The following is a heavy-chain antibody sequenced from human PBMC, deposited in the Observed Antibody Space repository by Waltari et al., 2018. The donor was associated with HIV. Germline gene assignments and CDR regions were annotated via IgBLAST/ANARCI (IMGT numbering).Heavy chain of an antibody. CDR3: VRDNHDFWSGHYFDS. Sequence: QVQMVESGGGLVKPGGSLRLSCGASGITFRDYFIDWIRQAPGMGLEWLSYISSSGGTTYYAESVRGRFTISRDSAKHSLFLQMNSLRAEDTAVYYCVRDNHDFWSGHYFDSWGQGTLVTVSS. CDR2: ISSSGGTT. V-gene: IGHV3-11*01. J-gene: IGHJ4*02. D-gene: IGHD3-3*01. CDR1: GITFRDYF.